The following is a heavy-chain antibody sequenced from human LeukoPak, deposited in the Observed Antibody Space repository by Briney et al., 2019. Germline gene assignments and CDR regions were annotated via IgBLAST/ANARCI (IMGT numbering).Heavy chain of an antibody. CDR2: IRSKAYGGTT. J-gene: IGHJ4*02. D-gene: IGHD3-10*01. V-gene: IGHV3-49*03. CDR3: TSMAMVRGVRFDY. Sequence: GGSLRLSCTASGFTFGDYAMSWFRQAPGKGLEWVGFIRSKAYGGTTEYAASVKGRFTISRDDSKSIAYLQMNSLKTEDTAVYYCTSMAMVRGVRFDYWGQGTLVTVSS. CDR1: GFTFGDYA.